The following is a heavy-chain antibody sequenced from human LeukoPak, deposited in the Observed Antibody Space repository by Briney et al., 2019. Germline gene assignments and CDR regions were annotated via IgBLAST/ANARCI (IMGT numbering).Heavy chain of an antibody. V-gene: IGHV3-30*03. D-gene: IGHD3-22*01. Sequence: GGSLRLSCAASGFTFSEYTMHWVRQAPSKGLEWVAVITHDGREIYYADSVKGRFTISRDDSMSTMYLQMNSLRAEDTALYYCARGRSDSGAYCYFGSWGQGTPVTVSS. J-gene: IGHJ4*02. CDR3: ARGRSDSGAYCYFGS. CDR1: GFTFSEYT. CDR2: ITHDGREI.